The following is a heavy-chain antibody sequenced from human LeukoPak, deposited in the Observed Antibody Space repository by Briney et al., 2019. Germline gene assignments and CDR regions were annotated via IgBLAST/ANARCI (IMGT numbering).Heavy chain of an antibody. CDR2: ITGSGPYM. V-gene: IGHV3-21*06. D-gene: IGHD3-10*01. CDR3: VRDVGAVRGEVYFDY. J-gene: IGHJ4*02. CDR1: GFTFSTFA. Sequence: WSLRLSCAASGFTFSTFAMHWVRLSLGEGLEWVPSITGSGPYMLYADSVKHRFTISRDNTKNLLYLEMNSLRAEDTAMYFCVRDVGAVRGEVYFDYWGQGTLVTVSS.